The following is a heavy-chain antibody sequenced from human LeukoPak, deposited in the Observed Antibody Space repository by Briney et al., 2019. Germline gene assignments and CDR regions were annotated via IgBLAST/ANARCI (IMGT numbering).Heavy chain of an antibody. CDR1: GYTFTSYD. CDR2: INPNSGGT. V-gene: IGHV1-2*02. D-gene: IGHD6-13*01. J-gene: IGHJ4*02. CDR3: ARCRSSSWPIDY. Sequence: ASVKVSCKASGYTFTSYDINWVRQAPGQGLEWMGWINPNSGGTNYAQKFQGRVTMTRDTSISTAYMELSRLRSDDTAVYYCARCRSSSWPIDYWGQGTLATVSS.